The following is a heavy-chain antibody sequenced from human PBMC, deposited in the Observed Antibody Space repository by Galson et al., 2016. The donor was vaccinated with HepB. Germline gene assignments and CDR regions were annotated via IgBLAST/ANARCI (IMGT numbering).Heavy chain of an antibody. J-gene: IGHJ6*02. CDR1: GFRFDEYN. V-gene: IGHV3-43*01. CDR3: ARDKVGYYGSGSYGAMDV. CDR2: ISWDGGST. Sequence: SLRLSCAASGFRFDEYNMHWVRQAPGKSLEWVSLISWDGGSTYYEDSVKGRFTISRDNIKNSLYLQMSSLRTEDTALYYCARDKVGYYGSGSYGAMDVWGQGTTVTVSS. D-gene: IGHD3-10*01.